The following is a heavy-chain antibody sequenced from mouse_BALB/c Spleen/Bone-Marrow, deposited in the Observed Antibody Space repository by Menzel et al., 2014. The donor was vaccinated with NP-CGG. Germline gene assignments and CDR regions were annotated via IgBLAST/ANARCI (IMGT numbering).Heavy chain of an antibody. CDR1: GYTFSSYW. V-gene: IGHV1-9*01. CDR2: ILPGSGST. J-gene: IGHJ3*01. CDR3: AREDGNHVGFAY. Sequence: VQLQQSGAELMKPGASVKISCKATGYTFSSYWIEWVKQRPGHGLEWIGEILPGSGSTNYNEKFKGKATFTADTSSNTAYMQLISLTSEDSAGVYCAREDGNHVGFAYWGQGTLVTVSA. D-gene: IGHD2-1*01.